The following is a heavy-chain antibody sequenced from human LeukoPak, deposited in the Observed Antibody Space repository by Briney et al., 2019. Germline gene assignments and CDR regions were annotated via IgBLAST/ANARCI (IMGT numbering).Heavy chain of an antibody. Sequence: SETLSLTCAVYGGSFSGYYWSWIRQPPGKGLEWIGEINHSGSTNYNPSLKSRVTISVDTSSNQFSLKLNSVTAADTAVYYCARGRIAPPNWFDPWGQGTLVTVSS. CDR3: ARGRIAPPNWFDP. CDR1: GGSFSGYY. D-gene: IGHD6-13*01. J-gene: IGHJ5*02. CDR2: INHSGST. V-gene: IGHV4-34*01.